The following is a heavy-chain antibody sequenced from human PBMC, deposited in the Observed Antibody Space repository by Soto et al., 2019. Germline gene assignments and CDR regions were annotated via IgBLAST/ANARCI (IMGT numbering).Heavy chain of an antibody. V-gene: IGHV1-3*01. J-gene: IGHJ3*01. Sequence: GASVKVSCKASGYTFTSYAMHWVRQAPGQRLEWMGWINAGNGNTKYSQKFQGRVTITRDTSASTAYMDLSNLRSEDTAVYYCASFNTVRVVTAMPLWGQGTMVTVSS. CDR2: INAGNGNT. D-gene: IGHD2-21*02. CDR3: ASFNTVRVVTAMPL. CDR1: GYTFTSYA.